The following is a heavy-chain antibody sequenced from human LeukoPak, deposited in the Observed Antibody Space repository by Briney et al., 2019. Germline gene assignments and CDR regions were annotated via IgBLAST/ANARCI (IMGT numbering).Heavy chain of an antibody. Sequence: GGSLRLSCAASGFTFSSYAMSWVRQAPGKRLEWVSAISGSGGTTYYADSVKGRFTISRDNSKNTLHLQMNSLRAEDTAIYYCAKDGHYYYDSSGYYSFDYWGQGTLVTVSS. V-gene: IGHV3-23*01. CDR2: ISGSGGTT. CDR1: GFTFSSYA. J-gene: IGHJ4*02. D-gene: IGHD3-22*01. CDR3: AKDGHYYYDSSGYYSFDY.